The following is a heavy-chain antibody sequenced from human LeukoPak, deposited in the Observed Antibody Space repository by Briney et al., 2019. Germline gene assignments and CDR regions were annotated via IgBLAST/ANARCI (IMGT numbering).Heavy chain of an antibody. V-gene: IGHV4-4*02. CDR3: ASATLYYYYGMDV. J-gene: IGHJ6*04. Sequence: SETLSLTCAVSGGSISSSNWWSWVRQPPGKGLEWIGEIYHSGSTNYNPSLKSRVTISVDKSKSQFSLKLSSVTAADTAVYYCASATLYYYYGMDVWGKGTTVTVSS. CDR1: GGSISSSNW. CDR2: IYHSGST.